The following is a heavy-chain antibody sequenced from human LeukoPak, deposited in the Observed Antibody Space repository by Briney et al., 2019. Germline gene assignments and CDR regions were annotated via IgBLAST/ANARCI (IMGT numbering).Heavy chain of an antibody. D-gene: IGHD4-17*01. Sequence: SETLSLTCTVSGGSISSGGYYWSWIRQHPGKGLEWIGYIYYSGSTYYNPSLKSRVTISVDTSKNQFSLKLSSVTAADTAVYYCERERSVGDGAPWFDPWGQGTLVTVSS. CDR2: IYYSGST. CDR1: GGSISSGGYY. V-gene: IGHV4-31*03. CDR3: ERERSVGDGAPWFDP. J-gene: IGHJ5*02.